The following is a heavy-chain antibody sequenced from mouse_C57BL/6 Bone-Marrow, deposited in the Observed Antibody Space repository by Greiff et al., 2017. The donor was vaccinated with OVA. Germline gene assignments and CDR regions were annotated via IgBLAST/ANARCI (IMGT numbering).Heavy chain of an antibody. CDR2: IDPSDSYT. CDR3: ARFITTVVAPYY. D-gene: IGHD1-1*01. J-gene: IGHJ2*01. CDR1: GYTFTSYW. Sequence: QVQLQQPGAELVKPGASVKLSCKASGYTFTSYWMQWVKQRPGQGLEWIGEIDPSDSYTNYNQKFKGKATLTVDTSSSTAYMQLSSLTSEDSAVYYCARFITTVVAPYYWGQGTTLTVSS. V-gene: IGHV1-50*01.